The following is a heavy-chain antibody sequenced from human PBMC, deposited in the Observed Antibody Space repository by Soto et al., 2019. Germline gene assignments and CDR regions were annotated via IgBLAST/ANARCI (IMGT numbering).Heavy chain of an antibody. J-gene: IGHJ6*02. D-gene: IGHD3-3*01. V-gene: IGHV4-31*03. Sequence: SETLSRTFTVSDRSRSRGSDYWSWVRQHPAKGQERLEYINYSARTYYNKSLKRRITISPDTSKNQFPLKLRPLTPPDTAVDYCARAPKRYYDFWSGYCPPDDAFYGMDDWCQGSTVNVS. CDR2: INYSART. CDR3: ARAPKRYYDFWSGYCPPDDAFYGMDD. CDR1: DRSRSRGSDY.